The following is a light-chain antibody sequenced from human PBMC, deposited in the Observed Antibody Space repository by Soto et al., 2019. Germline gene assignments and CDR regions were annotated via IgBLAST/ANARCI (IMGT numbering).Light chain of an antibody. CDR1: SSDVGAYNS. CDR2: KGT. J-gene: IGLJ1*01. CDR3: CSSAPESTYV. Sequence: QSALAHPASVSWSPGHSITISCTGTSSDVGAYNSVPWYQQHPHRAPQVIIYKGTQRPSGVSNRFSGSTSGNAASLTISALQADEEADYFCCSSAPESTYVFGTGTKVT. V-gene: IGLV2-23*01.